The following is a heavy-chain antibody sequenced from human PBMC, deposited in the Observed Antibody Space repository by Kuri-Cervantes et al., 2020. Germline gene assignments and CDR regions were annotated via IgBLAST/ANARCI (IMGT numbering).Heavy chain of an antibody. CDR3: ARVLYLDV. Sequence: GRSLRLSCAASGFTLDDYAMHWVRQAPGKGLEWVSYISSNTIYYADSVKGRFTISRDNAKNSLYLQMNSLRAEDTAVYYCARVLYLDVWGKGTTVTVSS. D-gene: IGHD2-8*01. CDR1: GFTLDDYA. J-gene: IGHJ6*04. CDR2: ISSNTI. V-gene: IGHV3-69-1*02.